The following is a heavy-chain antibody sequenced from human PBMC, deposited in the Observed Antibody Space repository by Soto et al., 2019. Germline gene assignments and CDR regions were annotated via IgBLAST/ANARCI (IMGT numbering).Heavy chain of an antibody. J-gene: IGHJ6*03. V-gene: IGHV4-39*01. CDR2: INYSGST. CDR1: GGSISSSTSY. CDR3: ARPVNYYYYYMDV. Sequence: SETLSLTCTVSGGSISSSTSYWGWIRQPPGKGLEWIGSINYSGSTYYSPSLKSRVTISADTSKNQFSLKLSSVTAADTAVYYCARPVNYYYYYMDVWGKGTMVTV.